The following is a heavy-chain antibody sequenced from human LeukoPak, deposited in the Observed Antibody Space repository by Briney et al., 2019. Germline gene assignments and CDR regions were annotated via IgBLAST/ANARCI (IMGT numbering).Heavy chain of an antibody. J-gene: IGHJ5*02. CDR2: IYTSGST. V-gene: IGHV4-61*02. CDR3: ARRSTYYYGSGSRKHNWFDP. Sequence: PSQTLSLTCTVSGGSISSGSYYWSWIRQPAGKGLEWIGRIYTSGSTNYNPSLKSRVTISVDTSKNQFSLKLSSVTAADTAVYYCARRSTYYYGSGSRKHNWFDPWGQGTLVTVSS. D-gene: IGHD3-10*01. CDR1: GGSISSGSYY.